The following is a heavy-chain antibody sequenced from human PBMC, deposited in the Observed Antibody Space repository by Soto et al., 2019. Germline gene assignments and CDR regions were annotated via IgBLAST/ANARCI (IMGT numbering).Heavy chain of an antibody. CDR2: ISSSSSTI. D-gene: IGHD4-17*01. CDR3: ARDVGLDYGDYPYYFDY. V-gene: IGHV3-48*01. Sequence: EVQLVESGGGLVQPGGSLRLSCAASGFTFSSYSMNWVRQAPGKGLEWVSYISSSSSTIYYADSVKGRFTISRDNAKNSLYLQMNSLRAEDTAVYYCARDVGLDYGDYPYYFDYWGQGTLGTVSS. J-gene: IGHJ4*02. CDR1: GFTFSSYS.